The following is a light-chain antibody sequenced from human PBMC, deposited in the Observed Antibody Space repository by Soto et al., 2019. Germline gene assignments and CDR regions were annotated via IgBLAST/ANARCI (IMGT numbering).Light chain of an antibody. CDR1: SSDVGGYNY. CDR2: DVS. V-gene: IGLV2-11*01. J-gene: IGLJ1*01. Sequence: QSALTQPRSVSGSPGQSVTISCTGTSSDVGGYNYVSWYQQHPGNAPKVMIYDVSERPSGVPDRFSGSKSGNTASLTISGLQAEDEADYYCCSYAGSPRYVLGTGTQLTVL. CDR3: CSYAGSPRYV.